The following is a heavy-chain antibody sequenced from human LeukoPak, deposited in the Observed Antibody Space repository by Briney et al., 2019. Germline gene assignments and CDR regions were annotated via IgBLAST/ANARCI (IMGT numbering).Heavy chain of an antibody. Sequence: KPSETLSLTCAVYGGSFSGYYWSWIRQPPGKGLEWIGEINHSGSTNYNPSLKSRVTISVDTSKNQFSPKLSSVTAADTAVYYCARGLGYYYYMDVWGKGTTVTVSS. J-gene: IGHJ6*03. CDR3: ARGLGYYYYMDV. CDR1: GGSFSGYY. D-gene: IGHD7-27*01. CDR2: INHSGST. V-gene: IGHV4-34*01.